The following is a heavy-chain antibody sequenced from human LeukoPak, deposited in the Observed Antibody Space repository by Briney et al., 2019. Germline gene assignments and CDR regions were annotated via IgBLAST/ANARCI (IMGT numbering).Heavy chain of an antibody. CDR1: GFTFSSYG. J-gene: IGHJ4*02. Sequence: ASVKVSCKASGFTFSSYGFSWVRQAPGQGLEWMGWISAYNGNTNYVQKLQGRVTMTTDTSTSTAYMDLRSLRSDDTAVYYCARGGATTSFDSWGQGTLITVSS. D-gene: IGHD1-26*01. CDR3: ARGGATTSFDS. V-gene: IGHV1-18*01. CDR2: ISAYNGNT.